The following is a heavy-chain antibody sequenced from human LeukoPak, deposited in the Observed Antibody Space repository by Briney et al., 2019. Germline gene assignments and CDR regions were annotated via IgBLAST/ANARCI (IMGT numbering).Heavy chain of an antibody. J-gene: IGHJ5*02. Sequence: PGGSLRLSCAASGFTFSSYSMNWVGQARGKGLEWVSSISSSSSYIYYADSVKGRFTISRDNAKNSLYLQMNSLRAEDTAVYYCARDLATPVTPTGWFDPWGQGTLVTVSS. V-gene: IGHV3-21*01. CDR3: ARDLATPVTPTGWFDP. CDR2: ISSSSSYI. CDR1: GFTFSSYS. D-gene: IGHD4-17*01.